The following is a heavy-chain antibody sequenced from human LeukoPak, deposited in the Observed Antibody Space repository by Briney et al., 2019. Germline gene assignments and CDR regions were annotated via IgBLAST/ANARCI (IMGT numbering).Heavy chain of an antibody. CDR3: ASGYSYYYYCMDV. CDR2: IIPIFGTA. CDR1: GGTFSSYA. J-gene: IGHJ6*03. D-gene: IGHD5-18*01. Sequence: VASVKVSCKASGGTFSSYAISWVRQAPGQGLEWMGGIIPIFGTANYAQKFQGRVTITADESTSTAYMELSSLRSEDTAVYYCASGYSYYYYCMDVWGKGTTVTISS. V-gene: IGHV1-69*13.